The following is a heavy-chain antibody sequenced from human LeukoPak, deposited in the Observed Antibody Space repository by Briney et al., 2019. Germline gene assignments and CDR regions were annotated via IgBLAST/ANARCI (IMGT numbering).Heavy chain of an antibody. CDR3: AKADDGNYPPHY. CDR1: GFTFSSYD. V-gene: IGHV3-30*18. CDR2: ISYDGSHK. Sequence: RPGRSLRLSCAASGFTFSSYDIHWVRQAPGKGLEWVALISYDGSHKYYADSVQGRFTVSRDNSKNTLYLQMNSLRVEDTAVYYCAKADDGNYPPHYWGQGALVTVSS. J-gene: IGHJ4*02. D-gene: IGHD1-7*01.